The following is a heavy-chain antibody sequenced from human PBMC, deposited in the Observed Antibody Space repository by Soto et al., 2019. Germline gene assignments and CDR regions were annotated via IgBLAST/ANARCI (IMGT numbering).Heavy chain of an antibody. CDR3: ARDYDFWSGYYKSDPRPYGMDV. Sequence: GGSLRLSCAASGFTFSSYSMNWVRQAPGKGLEWVSSISSSSSYIYYADSVKGRFTISRDNAKNSLYLQMNSLRAEDTAVYYCARDYDFWSGYYKSDPRPYGMDVWGQGTTVTVSS. CDR2: ISSSSSYI. V-gene: IGHV3-21*01. D-gene: IGHD3-3*01. CDR1: GFTFSSYS. J-gene: IGHJ6*02.